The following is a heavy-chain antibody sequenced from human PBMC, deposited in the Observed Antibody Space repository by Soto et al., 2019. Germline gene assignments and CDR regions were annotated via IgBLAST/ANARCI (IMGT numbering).Heavy chain of an antibody. Sequence: PSETLSLTCAVYGGSFSGYYRTWIRQPPGKGLEWIGYIYYSVSTSYNPSLKSRVTISIDTSKNQFSLKLSSVTAADTAVNYCARRYDGTFNYWGQGTLVTVSS. CDR1: GGSFSGYY. CDR3: ARRYDGTFNY. V-gene: IGHV4-59*08. CDR2: IYYSVST. D-gene: IGHD3-10*01. J-gene: IGHJ4*02.